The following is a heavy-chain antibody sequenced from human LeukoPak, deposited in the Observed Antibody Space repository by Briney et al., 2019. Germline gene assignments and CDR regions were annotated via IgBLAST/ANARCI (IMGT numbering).Heavy chain of an antibody. CDR1: GGSFSGYY. V-gene: IGHV4-34*01. Sequence: KPSETLSLTCVVYGGSFSGYYWSWIRQPPGKGLEWIGEINHSGSTNYNPSLKSRVTISVDTSKNQFSLKLSSVTAADTAVYYCARASSVTTERRMDYWGQGTLVTVSS. CDR3: ARASSVTTERRMDY. D-gene: IGHD4-17*01. J-gene: IGHJ4*02. CDR2: INHSGST.